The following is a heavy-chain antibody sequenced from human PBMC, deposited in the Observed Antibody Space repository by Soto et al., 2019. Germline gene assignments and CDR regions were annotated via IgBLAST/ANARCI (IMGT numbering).Heavy chain of an antibody. V-gene: IGHV3-23*01. Sequence: EVQMLESGGGLAQPGGSLRLSCAVSGFICSSYDMSWVRQAPGKGLEWVSTILVDGRTFYVDSVKGRFTISRDNSKNTVYLQMNSLTAGDTALYYCAKATATGGGAFDICGQGAMVTVSS. J-gene: IGHJ3*02. D-gene: IGHD2-8*02. CDR3: AKATATGGGAFDI. CDR1: GFICSSYD. CDR2: ILVDGRT.